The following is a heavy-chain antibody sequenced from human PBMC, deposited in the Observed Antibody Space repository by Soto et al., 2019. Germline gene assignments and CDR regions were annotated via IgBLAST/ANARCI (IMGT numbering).Heavy chain of an antibody. CDR1: GYTCTIYG. V-gene: IGHV1-18*04. CDR2: ISAYNGNT. J-gene: IGHJ4*02. CDR3: ARDGGPVTTNLYYFDY. Sequence: ASVKVSCKASGYTCTIYGISCVLQSPVQGLEWMGWISAYNGNTNYAQKLQGRVTMTTDTSTSTAYMELRSLRSDDTAVYYCARDGGPVTTNLYYFDYWGQGTLVTVSS. D-gene: IGHD4-17*01.